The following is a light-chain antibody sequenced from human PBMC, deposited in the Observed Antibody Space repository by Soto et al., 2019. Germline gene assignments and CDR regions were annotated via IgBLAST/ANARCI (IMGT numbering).Light chain of an antibody. CDR1: LSVSY. J-gene: IGKJ1*01. CDR2: GAS. V-gene: IGKV3-20*01. Sequence: ETVLTQSPGTLSLSPGERVTLSCRASLSVSYLAWYQQKPGQAPRLLIYGASSRATGIPDRFSGSGSGTDFTLTISRLEPEDFAVYYCQQYDRSPPSWTFGQGTTVEVK. CDR3: QQYDRSPPSWT.